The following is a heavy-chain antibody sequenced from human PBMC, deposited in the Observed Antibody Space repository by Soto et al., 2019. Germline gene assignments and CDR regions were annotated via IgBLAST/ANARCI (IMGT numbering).Heavy chain of an antibody. CDR2: IYYTGST. V-gene: IGHV4-59*01. CDR3: AKVVSGGNFAF. D-gene: IGHD1-1*01. J-gene: IGHJ4*01. Sequence: PSETLSLTCTVSGVSINNYYWTWIRQPPGKRLEWIGAIYYTGSTTYNPSLRSRVTFSVDTSKNQFSLSLTSVTAADTAVYFRAKVVSGGNFAFWGHGTLSTGSS. CDR1: GVSINNYY.